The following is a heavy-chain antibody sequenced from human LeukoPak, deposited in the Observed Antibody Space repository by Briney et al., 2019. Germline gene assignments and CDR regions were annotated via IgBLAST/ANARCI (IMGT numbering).Heavy chain of an antibody. V-gene: IGHV1-2*02. J-gene: IGHJ6*02. Sequence: GASVKVSCKASGYTFTGYYMHWVRQAPGQGLEWMGWINPNSGGTNYAQKFQGRVTMTRDTSISTAYMELSRLRSDDTTVYYCARDRDCSGGSCYSFLGYYYYGMDVWGQGTTVTVSS. CDR1: GYTFTGYY. CDR3: ARDRDCSGGSCYSFLGYYYYGMDV. D-gene: IGHD2-15*01. CDR2: INPNSGGT.